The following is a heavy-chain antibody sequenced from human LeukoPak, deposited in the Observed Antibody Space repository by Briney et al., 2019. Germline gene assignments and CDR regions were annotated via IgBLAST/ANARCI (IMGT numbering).Heavy chain of an antibody. J-gene: IGHJ6*03. CDR1: GFTFSNAW. CDR2: ISSSSSTI. CDR3: ARSIVATPYHYYYYMDV. D-gene: IGHD5-12*01. Sequence: GGSLRLSCAASGFTFSNAWMSWVRQAPGKGLEWVSYISSSSSTIYYADSVKGRFTISRDNAKNSLYLQMNSLRAEDTAVYYCARSIVATPYHYYYYMDVWGKGTTVTVSS. V-gene: IGHV3-48*01.